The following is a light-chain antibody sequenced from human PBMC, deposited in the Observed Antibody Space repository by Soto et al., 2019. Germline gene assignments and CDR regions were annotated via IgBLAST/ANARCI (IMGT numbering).Light chain of an antibody. Sequence: EIVLTQSPGTLSLSPGERATLSCRASQSVSSSYLAWYQQKPGQAPRLLIYGASSRATGIPDRFSGSGSGTAFTITVSRLEPEVFAVYYCQQYGSSPPALTFGGGTKVESK. CDR1: QSVSSSY. CDR3: QQYGSSPPALT. J-gene: IGKJ4*01. V-gene: IGKV3-20*01. CDR2: GAS.